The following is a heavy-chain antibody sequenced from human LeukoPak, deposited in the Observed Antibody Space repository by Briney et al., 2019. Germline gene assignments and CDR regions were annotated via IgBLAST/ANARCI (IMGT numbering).Heavy chain of an antibody. V-gene: IGHV3-7*05. D-gene: IGHD3-10*01. J-gene: IGHJ4*02. CDR2: IKEDGSDE. CDR3: AKSRAGDGSGSYSHYFDY. Sequence: PGGSLRLSCAASGFTFSTYWMSWVRQAPGKGLEWVANIKEDGSDENYVDSVKGRFTISRDNSKNTLYLQMNSPRAEDTAVYYCAKSRAGDGSGSYSHYFDYWGQGTLVTVSS. CDR1: GFTFSTYW.